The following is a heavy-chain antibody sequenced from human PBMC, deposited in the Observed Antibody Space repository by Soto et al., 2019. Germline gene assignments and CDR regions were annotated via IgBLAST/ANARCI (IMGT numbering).Heavy chain of an antibody. CDR1: GFTFSTYD. J-gene: IGHJ5*02. CDR2: IGTIRDT. D-gene: IGHD2-8*01. V-gene: IGHV3-13*01. CDR3: ARGRSNQYESSPPPKFDP. Sequence: GGLLRLSCAASGFTFSTYDLHWVRQATGTGLEWVSAIGTIRDTYYLDSVKGRFTISRENAKNSVYLQMNSLRAGDTAVYYCARGRSNQYESSPPPKFDPWGRGTLVTVSS.